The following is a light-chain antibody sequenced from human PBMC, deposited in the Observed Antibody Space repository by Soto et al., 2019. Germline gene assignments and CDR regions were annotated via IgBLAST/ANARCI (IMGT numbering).Light chain of an antibody. V-gene: IGKV1-5*03. J-gene: IGKJ1*01. Sequence: DIQLTQSPSTLSASVGDRVTITCRASQTISSWLAWYQQKPGKAPNLLIYETSNLESGVPSRFSGSGSGTEFTLTISSLQPDDVATSDCQYYNDYCWTFGQGTKVEIK. CDR1: QTISSW. CDR2: ETS. CDR3: QYYNDYCWT.